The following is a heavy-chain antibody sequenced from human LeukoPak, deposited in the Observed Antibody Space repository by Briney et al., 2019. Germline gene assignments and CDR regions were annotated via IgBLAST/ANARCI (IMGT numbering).Heavy chain of an antibody. V-gene: IGHV1-2*06. D-gene: IGHD2/OR15-2a*01. CDR1: GSSITAYF. Sequence: ASVKVSCKASGSSITAYFVHWVRQAPGQGLEWMGRIYPNSGSTNYAQKFQGRVTMTRDASINAAYMELSNLGSDDTAVYYCARDVLSNPFYYWGQGNLVTVSS. CDR3: ARDVLSNPFYY. J-gene: IGHJ4*02. CDR2: IYPNSGST.